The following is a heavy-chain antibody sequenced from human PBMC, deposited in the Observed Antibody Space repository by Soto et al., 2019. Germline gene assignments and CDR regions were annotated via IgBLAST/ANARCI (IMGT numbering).Heavy chain of an antibody. J-gene: IGHJ3*02. D-gene: IGHD1-26*01. CDR2: IYTSGTT. Sequence: HVQLQESGPGLVRPSETLSLTCNVSGGPMSGYFWSRFRLSAGKGLEWIGRIYTSGTTNYNPSFKSLVTMSVDTSWTHFSLRLTSVTAADSALYYCATATVPWAFDIWGPGTMVSVS. V-gene: IGHV4-4*07. CDR1: GGPMSGYF. CDR3: ATATVPWAFDI.